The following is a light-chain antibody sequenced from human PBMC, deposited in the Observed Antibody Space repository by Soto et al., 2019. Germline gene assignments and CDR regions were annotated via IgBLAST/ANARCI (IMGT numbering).Light chain of an antibody. CDR2: KAS. CDR1: QTISSR. CDR3: QHYNSYSEA. V-gene: IGKV1-5*03. Sequence: IQMTQSPSSLSGSVGDRVTITCRASQTISSRLAWYQQKPGKAPKLLIYKASTLKSGVPSRFSGSGSGTEFTLTISSLQPDDFATYYCQHYNSYSEAFGQGTKADSK. J-gene: IGKJ1*01.